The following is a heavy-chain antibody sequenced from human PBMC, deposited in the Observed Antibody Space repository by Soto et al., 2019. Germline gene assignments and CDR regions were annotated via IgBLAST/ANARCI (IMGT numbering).Heavy chain of an antibody. V-gene: IGHV3-30*18. D-gene: IGHD6-13*01. CDR3: AKEGGSSWYYYYYGMDV. CDR1: GFTFSSYG. J-gene: IGHJ6*02. CDR2: ISYDGSNK. Sequence: QEQLVESGGGVVQPGRSLRLSCAASGFTFSSYGMHWVRQAPGKGLEWVAVISYDGSNKYYADSVKGRFTISRDNSKNTLYLQMNSLRAEDTAVYYCAKEGGSSWYYYYYGMDVWGQGTTVTVSS.